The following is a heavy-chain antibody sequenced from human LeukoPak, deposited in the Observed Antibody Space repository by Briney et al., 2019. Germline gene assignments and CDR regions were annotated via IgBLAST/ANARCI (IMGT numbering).Heavy chain of an antibody. D-gene: IGHD2-2*01. CDR1: GGTISSYY. J-gene: IGHJ6*03. CDR2: IYTSGST. CDR3: ARLGRGQLLSRIYYYYYMDV. Sequence: SETLSLTCTVSGGTISSYYWSWIRQPPGKGLEWIGYIYTSGSTNYNPPIKSRVTISVDTSKNQFSLKRSSVTAADTAVYYCARLGRGQLLSRIYYYYYMDVWGKGTTVTVSS. V-gene: IGHV4-4*09.